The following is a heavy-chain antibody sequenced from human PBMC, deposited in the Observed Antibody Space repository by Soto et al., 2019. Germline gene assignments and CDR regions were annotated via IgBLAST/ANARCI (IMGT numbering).Heavy chain of an antibody. D-gene: IGHD2-15*01. Sequence: GGSLRLSCAASGFTFSIYAMSWVRQAPGKGLEWVSAISPSGGDTYYADSVTGRSTISRDNSRDTLYLQMNSLRADDTAVYYCVKSDRKDFWGQGTLVTVSS. CDR1: GFTFSIYA. CDR2: ISPSGGDT. CDR3: VKSDRKDF. V-gene: IGHV3-23*01. J-gene: IGHJ4*02.